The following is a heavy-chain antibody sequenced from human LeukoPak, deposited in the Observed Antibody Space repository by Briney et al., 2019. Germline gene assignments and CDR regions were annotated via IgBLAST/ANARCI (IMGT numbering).Heavy chain of an antibody. CDR3: ATIAVAGQRRSSYYFDY. D-gene: IGHD6-19*01. Sequence: SETLSLTCAVYGGSFSGYYWSWIRQPPGKGLEWIGEINHSGSTNYNPSLKSRVTISVDTSKNQFSLKLSSVTAADTAVYYCATIAVAGQRRSSYYFDYWGQGTLVTVAS. CDR2: INHSGST. J-gene: IGHJ4*02. CDR1: GGSFSGYY. V-gene: IGHV4-34*01.